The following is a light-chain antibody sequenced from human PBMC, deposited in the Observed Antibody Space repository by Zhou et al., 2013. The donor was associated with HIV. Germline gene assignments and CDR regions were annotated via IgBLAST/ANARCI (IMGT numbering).Light chain of an antibody. CDR2: GAS. V-gene: IGKV3-20*01. CDR3: QQYGSSPYT. Sequence: EIVLTQSPGTLSLSPGERATLSCRASQSVSSSYLAWYQQKPGQAPRLLIYGASSRATGIPDRFSGSGSGTDFTLTISRLEPEDFAVYYCQQYGSSPYTFGLGDQ. CDR1: QSVSSSY. J-gene: IGKJ2*01.